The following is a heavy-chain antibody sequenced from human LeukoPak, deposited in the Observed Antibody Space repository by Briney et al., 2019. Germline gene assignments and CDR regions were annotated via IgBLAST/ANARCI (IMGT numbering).Heavy chain of an antibody. CDR2: ISGSGGST. V-gene: IGHV3-23*01. J-gene: IGHJ6*02. CDR3: ATKPTPSTYYYGMDV. Sequence: GGSLRLSCAASGFTFSSYAMSWVRQAPGKGLEWVSAISGSGGSTYYADSVKGRFTISRDNSKNTLYLQMNRLRAEDTAVYYCATKPTPSTYYYGMDVWGQGTTVTVSS. CDR1: GFTFSSYA. D-gene: IGHD2-2*01.